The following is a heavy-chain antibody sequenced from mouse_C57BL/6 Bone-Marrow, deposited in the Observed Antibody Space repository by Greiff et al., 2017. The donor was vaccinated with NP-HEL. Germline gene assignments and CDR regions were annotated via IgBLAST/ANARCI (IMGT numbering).Heavy chain of an antibody. CDR3: ARDIYWYFDV. CDR2: INYDGSST. CDR1: GFTFSDYY. J-gene: IGHJ1*03. V-gene: IGHV5-16*01. Sequence: KLVESEGGLVQPGSSMKLSCTASGFTFSDYYMAWVRQVPEKGLEWVANINYDGSSTYYLDSLKSRFIISRDNAKNILYLQMSSLKSEDTATYYCARDIYWYFDVWGTGTTVTVSS.